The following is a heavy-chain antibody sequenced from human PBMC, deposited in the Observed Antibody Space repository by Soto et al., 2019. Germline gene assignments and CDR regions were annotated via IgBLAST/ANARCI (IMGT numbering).Heavy chain of an antibody. CDR2: INPNGGST. CDR1: GYTFTSYY. J-gene: IGHJ4*02. Sequence: QVQPVQSGAEVKNPGASVTVSCRASGYTFTSYYIHWVRQAPGQGLEWMAIINPNGGSTNYAQRVQGRVTVTRDTSTSIVYMELSSLRSEDTAVYYCSRGLGSGDYWGQGTLVTVSS. D-gene: IGHD3-10*01. V-gene: IGHV1-46*03. CDR3: SRGLGSGDY.